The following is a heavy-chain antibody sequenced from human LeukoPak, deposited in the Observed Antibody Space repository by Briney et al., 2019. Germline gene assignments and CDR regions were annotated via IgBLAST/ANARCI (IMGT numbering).Heavy chain of an antibody. CDR2: INPNSGGT. J-gene: IGHJ4*02. CDR1: GYTLTDYY. CDR3: ARGDCLAHCGGEGMSPFDY. D-gene: IGHD2-21*01. Sequence: GASVKVSCKASGYTLTDYYMHWVRQAPGQGLEWMGRINPNSGGTNYAQKFQGRVTMTRDTSISTAYMELSRLRSDDTAVYYCARGDCLAHCGGEGMSPFDYWGQGTLVTVSS. V-gene: IGHV1-2*06.